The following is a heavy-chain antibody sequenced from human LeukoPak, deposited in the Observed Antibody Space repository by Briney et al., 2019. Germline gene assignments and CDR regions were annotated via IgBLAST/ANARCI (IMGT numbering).Heavy chain of an antibody. Sequence: PSETLSLTCAVYGGSFSGYYWSWIRQPPGKGLEWIGEINHSGSTNYNPSLKSRVTISVDTSKNQFSLKLSSVTAADTAVYYCARGRNKYPKKTGLDYWGQGTLVTVSS. CDR2: INHSGST. CDR3: ARGRNKYPKKTGLDY. J-gene: IGHJ4*02. V-gene: IGHV4-34*01. CDR1: GGSFSGYY. D-gene: IGHD7-27*01.